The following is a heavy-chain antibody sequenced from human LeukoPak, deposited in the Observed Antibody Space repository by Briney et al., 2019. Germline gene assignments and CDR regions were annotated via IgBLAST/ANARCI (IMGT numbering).Heavy chain of an antibody. Sequence: SQTLSLTCAISGDSVSSNSASWHWIRQSPSRGLEWLGRTYYRSKWYNDYVVSVRSRLTINSDTSNNQFSLQLNSVTPEDTAVYYCTRAAGAFDFWGQGTLVSVSS. J-gene: IGHJ4*02. CDR2: TYYRSKWYN. V-gene: IGHV6-1*01. CDR3: TRAAGAFDF. CDR1: GDSVSSNSAS. D-gene: IGHD6-13*01.